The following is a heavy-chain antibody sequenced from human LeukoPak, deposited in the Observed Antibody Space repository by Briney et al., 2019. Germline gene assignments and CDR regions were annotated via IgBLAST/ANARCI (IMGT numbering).Heavy chain of an antibody. J-gene: IGHJ6*03. D-gene: IGHD6-19*01. CDR3: ARGLDLIAVAGYYYYYMDV. Sequence: APVKVSCNASEYTFTSYDINWVRQSTGQGLEGRGWMNPNSRTTGYAQKPQGRVPMTRNPSISTAYMELSSLRSEDTAVYYCARGLDLIAVAGYYYYYMDVWGKETTVTVSS. V-gene: IGHV1-8*01. CDR2: MNPNSRTT. CDR1: EYTFTSYD.